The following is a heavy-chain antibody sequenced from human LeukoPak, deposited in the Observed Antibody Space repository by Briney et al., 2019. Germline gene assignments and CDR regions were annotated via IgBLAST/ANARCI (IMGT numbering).Heavy chain of an antibody. D-gene: IGHD1-26*01. Sequence: SETLSLTCAVYGGSFSGYYWSWIRQPPGKGLEWIGAINHSGSTNYNPSLKSRLTISVDTSKNQFSLNLSSVTAADTAVYYCARDYLGAGTVGATSGYWGQGTLVTVSS. CDR2: INHSGST. V-gene: IGHV4-34*01. CDR3: ARDYLGAGTVGATSGY. CDR1: GGSFSGYY. J-gene: IGHJ4*02.